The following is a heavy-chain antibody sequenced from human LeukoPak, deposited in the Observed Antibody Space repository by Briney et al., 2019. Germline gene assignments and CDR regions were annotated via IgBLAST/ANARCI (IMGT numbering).Heavy chain of an antibody. CDR2: IYTSGNT. CDR3: ARTDSSSWSTFDY. CDR1: GGSISIYY. Sequence: SETLSLTCTVSGGSISIYYWNWIRQPAGEGLEWIGRIYTSGNTNYKSYLKSRVTMSVDTPKNQFSLKLRSVTAADTAVYYCARTDSSSWSTFDYWGQGALVTVSS. J-gene: IGHJ4*02. V-gene: IGHV4-4*07. D-gene: IGHD6-13*01.